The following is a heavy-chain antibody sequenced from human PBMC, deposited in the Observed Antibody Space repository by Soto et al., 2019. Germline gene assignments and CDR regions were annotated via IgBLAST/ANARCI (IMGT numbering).Heavy chain of an antibody. Sequence: LSLTCTVSGCSISSGGYYWSWIRQHPGTGLEWIGYIYYSGSTYYNPSLKSRVTISVDTSKNQFSLKLSSVTAADTAVYYCARALMITFGGVIAPYFDYWGQGTLVTVSS. J-gene: IGHJ4*02. CDR2: IYYSGST. CDR3: ARALMITFGGVIAPYFDY. CDR1: GCSISSGGYY. V-gene: IGHV4-31*03. D-gene: IGHD3-16*02.